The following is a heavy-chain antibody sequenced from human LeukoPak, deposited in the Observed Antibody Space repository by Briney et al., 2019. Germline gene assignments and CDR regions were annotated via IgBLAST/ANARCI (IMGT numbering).Heavy chain of an antibody. V-gene: IGHV5-51*01. CDR2: IYPGDSDT. Sequence: TGESLKISCKGSGYSFTSYWIGWVRQMPGKGLEWMGIIYPGDSDTRYSPSFQGQVTISADKSISTAYLQWSSLKASDTAMYYCARQKVTSLPYYYGMDVWGQGTTVTVSS. J-gene: IGHJ6*02. CDR1: GYSFTSYW. D-gene: IGHD4-17*01. CDR3: ARQKVTSLPYYYGMDV.